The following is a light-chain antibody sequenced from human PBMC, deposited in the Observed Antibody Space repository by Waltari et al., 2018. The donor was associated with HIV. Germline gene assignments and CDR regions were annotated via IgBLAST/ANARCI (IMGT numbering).Light chain of an antibody. CDR2: DVN. Sequence: QSALTQPHSVSGSPGQSLTISCAGTSSYVDTFVSWYQQHPGKAPQVIIYDVNNRPSGVPDRFSGSKSGNTAFLTICGLQAEDEAEYHCRSHAGNFIFVFGAGTKVTVL. CDR3: RSHAGNFIFV. CDR1: SSYVDTF. J-gene: IGLJ1*01. V-gene: IGLV2-11*01.